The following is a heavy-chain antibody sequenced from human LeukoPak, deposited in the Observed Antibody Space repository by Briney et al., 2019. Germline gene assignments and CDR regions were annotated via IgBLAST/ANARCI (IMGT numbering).Heavy chain of an antibody. V-gene: IGHV3-15*01. J-gene: IGHJ4*02. CDR1: GFSFMNAW. Sequence: GGSLRLSCAASGFSFMNAWMIWVRQAPGKGLEWVGRIKSNADGGTPDYAAPARGRFTISRDDSKNTLYLQMNSLKTEDTAVYYCTTFYHEYSPYWGRGTLVTVSS. D-gene: IGHD2/OR15-2a*01. CDR2: IKSNADGGTP. CDR3: TTFYHEYSPY.